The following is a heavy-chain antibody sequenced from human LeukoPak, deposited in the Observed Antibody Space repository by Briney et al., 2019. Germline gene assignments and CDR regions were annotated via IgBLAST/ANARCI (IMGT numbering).Heavy chain of an antibody. V-gene: IGHV4-39*01. J-gene: IGHJ4*02. CDR1: GGSISSSSYY. CDR2: IYYSGST. CDR3: ARRTIVGATMDFDY. D-gene: IGHD1-26*01. Sequence: SETLSLTCTVSGGSISSSSYYWGWIRQPPGKGLEWIGSIYYSGSTYYNLSLKSRITISVDTSKNQFSLKLSSVTAADTAVYYCARRTIVGATMDFDYWGQGTLVTVSS.